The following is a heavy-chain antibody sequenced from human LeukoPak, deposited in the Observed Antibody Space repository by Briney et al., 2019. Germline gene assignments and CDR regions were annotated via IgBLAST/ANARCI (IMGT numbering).Heavy chain of an antibody. V-gene: IGHV4-34*01. Sequence: SETLSLTCAVYGGSFSGYYWSWIRQPPGRGLEWIGEINHSGSTNYNPSLKSRVIISVDKSKNQFSLKLSSVTAADTAVYYCARGIQLWTIFDYWGQGTLVTVSS. D-gene: IGHD5-18*01. CDR3: ARGIQLWTIFDY. CDR1: GGSFSGYY. J-gene: IGHJ4*02. CDR2: INHSGST.